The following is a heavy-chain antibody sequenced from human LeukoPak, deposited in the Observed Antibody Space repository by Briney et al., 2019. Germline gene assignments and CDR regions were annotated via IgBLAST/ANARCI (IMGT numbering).Heavy chain of an antibody. D-gene: IGHD1-26*01. V-gene: IGHV5-10-1*01. CDR1: GYIFTKYW. CDR2: IAPSDSYT. CDR3: ARPTLGATRTKWFDY. J-gene: IGHJ4*02. Sequence: GESLKISSQRSGYIFTKYWISWWRQMPGKGLEWMGRIAPSDSYTNYSPSFQGHVTISADKSISTAYLQWSSLKASDTATYYCARPTLGATRTKWFDYWVQGTLVTVSS.